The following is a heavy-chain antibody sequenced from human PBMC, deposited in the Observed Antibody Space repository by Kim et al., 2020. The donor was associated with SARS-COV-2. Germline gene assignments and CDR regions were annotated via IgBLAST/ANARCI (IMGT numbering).Heavy chain of an antibody. V-gene: IGHV3-13*01. D-gene: IGHD5-12*01. Sequence: PGSVKGRFTISRENAKNSLYLQMNSLRAGDTAVYYCARGGGYDYRAPLTNWGQGTLVTVSS. CDR3: ARGGGYDYRAPLTN. J-gene: IGHJ4*02.